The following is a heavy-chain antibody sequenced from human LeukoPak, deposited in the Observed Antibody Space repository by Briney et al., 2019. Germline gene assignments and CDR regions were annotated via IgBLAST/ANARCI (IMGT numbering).Heavy chain of an antibody. Sequence: ASVKVSCKASGGTFSSYTISWVRQAPGQGLEWMGRIIPIFGTANYAQKFQGRVTITADESTSTAYMELSSLRSEDTAVYYCARASWGSGNSFDYWGQGTLVTVSS. J-gene: IGHJ4*02. CDR2: IIPIFGTA. V-gene: IGHV1-69*13. CDR3: ARASWGSGNSFDY. D-gene: IGHD3-10*01. CDR1: GGTFSSYT.